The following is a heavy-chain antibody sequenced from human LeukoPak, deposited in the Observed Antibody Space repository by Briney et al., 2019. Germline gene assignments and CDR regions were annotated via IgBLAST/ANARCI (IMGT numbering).Heavy chain of an antibody. V-gene: IGHV3-9*01. J-gene: IGHJ3*02. D-gene: IGHD2-15*01. CDR3: AKGGVVVAATEAFDI. CDR2: ISWNSGSI. Sequence: GRSLRLSCAASGFTFDDYAMHWVRQAPGKGLEWVSGISWNSGSIGYADSVKGRFTISRDNAKNSLYLQMNSLRAEDTALYYCAKGGVVVAATEAFDIWGQGTMVTVFS. CDR1: GFTFDDYA.